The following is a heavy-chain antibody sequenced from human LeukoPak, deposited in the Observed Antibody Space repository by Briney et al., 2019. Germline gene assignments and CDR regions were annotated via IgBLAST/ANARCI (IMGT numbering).Heavy chain of an antibody. D-gene: IGHD5-18*01. CDR1: GFTFSGYW. J-gene: IGHJ4*02. Sequence: QPGRSLRLSCAASGFTFSGYWMSWVRQAPGKGLEWVANINQDGSQKYYVDSVKGRFTISRDNAKNSLYLQMNSLRAEDTAVYYCATVRTYTNFDYWGQGTLVTVSS. CDR3: ATVRTYTNFDY. V-gene: IGHV3-7*05. CDR2: INQDGSQK.